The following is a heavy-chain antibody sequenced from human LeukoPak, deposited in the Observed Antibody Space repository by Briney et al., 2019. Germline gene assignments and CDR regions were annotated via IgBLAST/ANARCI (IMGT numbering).Heavy chain of an antibody. CDR1: GFTFSSYS. D-gene: IGHD3-22*01. Sequence: SGGSLRLSCAASGFTFSSYSMNWVRRAPGKGLEWVSSISSSSSYIYYADSVKGRFTISRDNAKNSLYLQMNSLRAEDTAVYYCARTSRYYYDSSGYYNYWGQGTLVTVSS. CDR2: ISSSSSYI. V-gene: IGHV3-21*01. J-gene: IGHJ4*02. CDR3: ARTSRYYYDSSGYYNY.